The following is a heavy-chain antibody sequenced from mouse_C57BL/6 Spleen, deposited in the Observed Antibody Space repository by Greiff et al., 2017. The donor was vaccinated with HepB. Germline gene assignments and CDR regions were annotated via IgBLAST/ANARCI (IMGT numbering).Heavy chain of an antibody. CDR1: GYSFTGYF. Sequence: VQLKQSGPELVKPGDSVKISCKASGYSFTGYFMNWVMQSHGKSLEWIGRINPYNGDTFYNQKFKGKATLTVDKSSSTAHMELRSLTSEDSAVYYCARRGNDAYFDYWGQGTTLTVSS. V-gene: IGHV1-20*01. CDR2: INPYNGDT. J-gene: IGHJ2*01. CDR3: ARRGNDAYFDY.